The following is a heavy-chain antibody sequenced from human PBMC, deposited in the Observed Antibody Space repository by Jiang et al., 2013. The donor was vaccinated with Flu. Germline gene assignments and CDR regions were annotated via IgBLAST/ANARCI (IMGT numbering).Heavy chain of an antibody. CDR1: GFTFSSYA. V-gene: IGHV3-23*01. CDR2: ISASGGSVGNT. D-gene: IGHD5-24*01. Sequence: VQLLESGGGLVQPGGSLRPSCAASGFTFSSYAMSWVRQAPGKGLEWVSGISASGGSVGNTYYADSVKGRFTISRDNSKNTLYLQMNSLRAEDTAVYYCAKAYNYPPSYWGQGTLVTVSS. CDR3: AKAYNYPPSY. J-gene: IGHJ4*02.